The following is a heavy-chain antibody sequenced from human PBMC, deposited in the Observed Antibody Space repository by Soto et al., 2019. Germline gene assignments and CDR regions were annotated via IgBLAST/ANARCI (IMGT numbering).Heavy chain of an antibody. CDR3: ARAARGYCTNGACYPYYYYYGMDV. J-gene: IGHJ6*02. CDR1: GFTFSSYW. V-gene: IGHV3-74*01. CDR2: LNSDGSST. D-gene: IGHD2-8*01. Sequence: EVQVVESGGGLVQPGGSLRLSCAASGFTFSSYWMHWVRQAPGKGLVWVSRLNSDGSSTSYADSVKGRFTISRDNAKNTLYLKMNSLRAEDTAVYYCARAARGYCTNGACYPYYYYYGMDVWGLGTTVTVSS.